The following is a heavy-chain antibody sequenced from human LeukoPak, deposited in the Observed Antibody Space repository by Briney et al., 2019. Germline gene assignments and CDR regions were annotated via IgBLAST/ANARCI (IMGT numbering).Heavy chain of an antibody. Sequence: PSETLSLTCTVSGGSISSYYWSWIRQPPGKGLEWIGYIYYSGSTNYNPSLKSRVTISVDTSKNQFSLKLSSVTAADTAVYYCALDGSGSYDAFDIWGQGTMVTVSS. J-gene: IGHJ3*02. CDR2: IYYSGST. V-gene: IGHV4-59*08. CDR3: ALDGSGSYDAFDI. CDR1: GGSISSYY. D-gene: IGHD1-26*01.